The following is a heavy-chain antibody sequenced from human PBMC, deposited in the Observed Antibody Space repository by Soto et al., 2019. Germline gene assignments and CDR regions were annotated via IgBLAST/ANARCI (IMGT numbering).Heavy chain of an antibody. CDR2: ISSGGEYL. CDR3: AKDGAAGAVMGV. D-gene: IGHD6-13*01. J-gene: IGHJ6*02. V-gene: IGHV3-21*06. CDR1: GLTFSTYG. Sequence: EVQLVESGGGLVKPGGSLRLSCAASGLTFSTYGMNWVRQAPGKGLEWVSSISSGGEYLVYADSVKGRLTITRDNAKNSLYLQLDSPRVEDTAVYYTAKDGAAGAVMGVWGQGTTVTVSS.